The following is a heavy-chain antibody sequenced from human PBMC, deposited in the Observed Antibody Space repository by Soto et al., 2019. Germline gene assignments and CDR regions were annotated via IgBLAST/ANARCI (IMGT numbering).Heavy chain of an antibody. CDR2: INHSGST. CDR3: AREGPIAEDYYYMDV. Sequence: SETLSLTCAVYGGSFSGYYWSWIRQPPGKGLEWIGEINHSGSTNYNPSLKSRVTISVDTSKNQFSLKLSSVTAADTAVYYCAREGPIAEDYYYMDVWGKGTTVTVSS. D-gene: IGHD6-13*01. V-gene: IGHV4-34*01. CDR1: GGSFSGYY. J-gene: IGHJ6*03.